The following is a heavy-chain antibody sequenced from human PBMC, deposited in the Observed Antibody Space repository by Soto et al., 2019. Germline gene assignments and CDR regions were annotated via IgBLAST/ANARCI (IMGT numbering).Heavy chain of an antibody. V-gene: IGHV3-23*01. CDR3: AKTGAGSSYGYYFDS. CDR1: GFTFSSYG. Sequence: GGSLRLSCAVSGFTFSSYGMSWVRQAPWEGLEWVSGISVSGYSTYYADSVKGRFTISRDNSKNTLYLQMYSLRAEDTAVYYCAKTGAGSSYGYYFDSWGQGTLVTVSS. D-gene: IGHD5-18*01. CDR2: ISVSGYST. J-gene: IGHJ4*02.